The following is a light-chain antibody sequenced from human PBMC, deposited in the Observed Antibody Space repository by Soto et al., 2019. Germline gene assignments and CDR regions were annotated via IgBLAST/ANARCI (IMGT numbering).Light chain of an antibody. CDR3: MQATHSYT. J-gene: IGKJ2*01. CDR1: QSLVSSDGNTY. V-gene: IGKV2-30*01. Sequence: DVVMTQSPLSLPVTLGQPASISCRSSQSLVSSDGNTYLNWFQQRPGQSPRRLIYKVSNRDSGVPDRFSGSGSGTDFTLKISRVEAEDVGVYYCMQATHSYTFGQGTKREIK. CDR2: KVS.